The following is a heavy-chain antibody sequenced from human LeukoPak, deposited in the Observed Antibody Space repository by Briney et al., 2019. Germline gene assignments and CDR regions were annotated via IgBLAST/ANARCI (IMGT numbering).Heavy chain of an antibody. Sequence: GGSLGLSCAASGFTFSSYAMHWVRQAPGKGLEWVAVISYDGSNKYYADSVKGRFTISRDNSKNTLYLQMNSLRAEDTAVYYCARVDGGSDYWGQGTLVTVSS. CDR1: GFTFSSYA. CDR3: ARVDGGSDY. D-gene: IGHD4-23*01. V-gene: IGHV3-30*04. J-gene: IGHJ4*02. CDR2: ISYDGSNK.